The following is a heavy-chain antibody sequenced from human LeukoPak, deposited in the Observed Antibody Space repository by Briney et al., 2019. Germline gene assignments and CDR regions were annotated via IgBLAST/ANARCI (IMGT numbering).Heavy chain of an antibody. Sequence: PSETLSLTCTVSGGSISSGDYYWSWIRQPPGKGLEWIGYIYYSGSTNYNPSLKSRVTISVDTSKNQFSLKLSSVTAADTAVYYCARGGGSVLRFLEWLSDPPENWFDPWGQGTLVTVSS. CDR2: IYYSGST. J-gene: IGHJ5*02. CDR1: GGSISSGDYY. CDR3: ARGGGSVLRFLEWLSDPPENWFDP. V-gene: IGHV4-30-4*01. D-gene: IGHD3-3*01.